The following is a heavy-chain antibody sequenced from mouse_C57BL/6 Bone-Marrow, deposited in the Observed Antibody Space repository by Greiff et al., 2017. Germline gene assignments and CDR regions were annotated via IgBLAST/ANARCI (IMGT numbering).Heavy chain of an antibody. J-gene: IGHJ4*01. CDR2: IYPGGGYT. Sequence: VQLKQSGAELVRPGTSVKMSCKASGYTFTNYWIGWAKQRPGHGLEWIGDIYPGGGYTNYNEKFKGKATLTADKSSSTAYMQFSSLTSEDSALYYCARLPKSYAMDYWGQGTSVTVSS. V-gene: IGHV1-63*01. CDR1: GYTFTNYW. CDR3: ARLPKSYAMDY.